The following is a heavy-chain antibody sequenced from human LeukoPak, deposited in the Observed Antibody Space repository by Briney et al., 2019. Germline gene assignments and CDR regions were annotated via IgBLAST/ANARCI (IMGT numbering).Heavy chain of an antibody. CDR2: INHSGST. D-gene: IGHD3-10*01. CDR3: MRGRMVRGVTLYWYFDP. V-gene: IGHV4-34*01. J-gene: IGHJ2*01. Sequence: PGGSLRLSCAASGFTFSSYDMSWVRQAPGKGLEWIGEINHSGSTDYNSSLKSRITMSVDTSKKQFSLKLSSVTAADTAVYYCMRGRMVRGVTLYWYFDPWGRGTLVTVSS. CDR1: GFTFSSYD.